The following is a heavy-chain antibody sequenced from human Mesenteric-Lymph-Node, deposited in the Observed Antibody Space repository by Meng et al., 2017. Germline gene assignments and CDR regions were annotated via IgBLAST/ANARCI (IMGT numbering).Heavy chain of an antibody. CDR3: AKDLGSSGWYYFDY. J-gene: IGHJ4*02. CDR2: ISGSGGST. D-gene: IGHD6-19*01. V-gene: IGHV3-23*01. Sequence: GGSLRLSCAASRFTFSSYAMSWVRQAPGKGLEWVSAISGSGGSTYYADSVKGRFTISRDNSKNTLYLQMNSLRAEDTAVYYCAKDLGSSGWYYFDYWGQGTLVTVSS. CDR1: RFTFSSYA.